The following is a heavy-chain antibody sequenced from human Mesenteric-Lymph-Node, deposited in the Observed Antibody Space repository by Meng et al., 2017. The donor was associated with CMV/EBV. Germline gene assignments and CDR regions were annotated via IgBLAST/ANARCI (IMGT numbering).Heavy chain of an antibody. V-gene: IGHV3-30*14. Sequence: GGSLRLSCAASGFTFSSYAMHWVRQAPGKGLEWVAVISYDGSNKYFADSVKGRFTISRDNSKNTLYLQMNSLRPEDTAVYYCATGYCSSTSCSWYYFDYWGQGTLVTVSS. CDR2: ISYDGSNK. CDR3: ATGYCSSTSCSWYYFDY. J-gene: IGHJ4*02. CDR1: GFTFSSYA. D-gene: IGHD2-2*01.